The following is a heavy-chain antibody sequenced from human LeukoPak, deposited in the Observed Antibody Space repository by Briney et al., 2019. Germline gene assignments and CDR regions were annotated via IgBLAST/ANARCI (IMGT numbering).Heavy chain of an antibody. CDR3: ARDSTIRGYSGYDFPGYGMDV. Sequence: PSETLSLTCTVSGGSISSGEYYWSWLRQPPGKGLEWIGYIYYSGSTYYNPSLKSRVTISVDTSKNQFSLKLSSVTAADTAVYYCARDSTIRGYSGYDFPGYGMDVWGQGTTVTVSS. V-gene: IGHV4-30-4*01. D-gene: IGHD5-12*01. CDR2: IYYSGST. CDR1: GGSISSGEYY. J-gene: IGHJ6*02.